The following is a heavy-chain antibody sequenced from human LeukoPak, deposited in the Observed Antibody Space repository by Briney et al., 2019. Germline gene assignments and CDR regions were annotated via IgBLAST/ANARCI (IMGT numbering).Heavy chain of an antibody. V-gene: IGHV3-7*01. CDR1: GFTFSSYW. CDR2: IKQDGSEK. J-gene: IGHJ6*03. D-gene: IGHD2-2*01. CDR3: AKDKTDCTTTICQPWDYNYMDV. Sequence: GGSLRLSCAASGFTFSSYWMSWVRQAPGKGLEWVANIKQDGSEKYYVDSVKGRFTISRDNAKSSLYLQMNSLRAEDTAVYYCAKDKTDCTTTICQPWDYNYMDVWGKGTTVTVSS.